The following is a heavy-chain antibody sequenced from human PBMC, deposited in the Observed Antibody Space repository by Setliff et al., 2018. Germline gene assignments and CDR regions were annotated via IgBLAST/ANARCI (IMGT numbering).Heavy chain of an antibody. J-gene: IGHJ4*02. CDR3: AKDTGYYFDY. Sequence: GESLKISCAASGFTFVNYWMHWVRQAPGKGLEWVSAISASGAIYYADSVKGRFTVSRDNSKNTLHLQMNSLRAEDTAVYYCAKDTGYYFDYWGQGALVTVSS. V-gene: IGHV3-23*01. CDR1: GFTFVNYW. CDR2: ISASGAI. D-gene: IGHD4-4*01.